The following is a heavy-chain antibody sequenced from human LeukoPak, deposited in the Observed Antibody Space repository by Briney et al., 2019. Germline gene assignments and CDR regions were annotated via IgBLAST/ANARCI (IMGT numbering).Heavy chain of an antibody. CDR3: AKEAGSSNWYIDY. D-gene: IGHD6-19*01. J-gene: IGHJ4*02. CDR1: GFTFSSYA. CDR2: ISGNGGST. V-gene: IGHV3-23*01. Sequence: GGSLRLSCAASGFTFSSYAMSWVRQAPGKGLEWVSVISGNGGSTYYADSVKGRFTISRDTSKNTLYLQMNSLRADDTAVYYYAKEAGSSNWYIDYWGQGTLVTVSS.